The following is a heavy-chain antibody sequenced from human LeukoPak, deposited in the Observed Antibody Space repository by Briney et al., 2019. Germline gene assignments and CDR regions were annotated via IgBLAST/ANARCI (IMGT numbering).Heavy chain of an antibody. CDR1: GGSISSYY. CDR3: ARRVWATTISRDAFDI. Sequence: SETLSLTCTVSGGSISSYYWSWIRQPPGKGLEWIGYIYYSGSTNYNPSLKSRVTISVDTSKNQFSLNLSSGTAADTAVYYCARRVWATTISRDAFDIWGQGTMVTVSS. CDR2: IYYSGST. J-gene: IGHJ3*02. D-gene: IGHD1-26*01. V-gene: IGHV4-59*01.